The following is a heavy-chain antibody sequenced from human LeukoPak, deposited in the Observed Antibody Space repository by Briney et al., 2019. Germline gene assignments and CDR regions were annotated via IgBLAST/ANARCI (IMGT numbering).Heavy chain of an antibody. V-gene: IGHV1-24*01. Sequence: GASVKVSCKVSGYTLPELSMHWVRQAPGKGLEWMGGFDAEDGEAIYAEKFQGRVTMTEDTSADTAYMELSSLRSEDTAVYYCATDSTSSYFWFDTWGQGTLVTVSS. CDR1: GYTLPELS. J-gene: IGHJ5*02. D-gene: IGHD6-6*01. CDR3: ATDSTSSYFWFDT. CDR2: FDAEDGEA.